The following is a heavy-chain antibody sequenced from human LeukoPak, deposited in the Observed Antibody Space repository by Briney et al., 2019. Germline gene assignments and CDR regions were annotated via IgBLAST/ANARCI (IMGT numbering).Heavy chain of an antibody. CDR3: ARDFRYCSSSSCYAWDY. CDR2: IYHSGST. D-gene: IGHD2-2*01. Sequence: PSETLSLTCAVSGGSISSSNWWSWVRQPPGKGLEWIGEIYHSGSTNYNPSLKSRVTISVDKSKNQFSLQLSSVTAADTAVYYCARDFRYCSSSSCYAWDYWGQGTLVTVSS. J-gene: IGHJ4*02. CDR1: GGSISSSNW. V-gene: IGHV4-4*02.